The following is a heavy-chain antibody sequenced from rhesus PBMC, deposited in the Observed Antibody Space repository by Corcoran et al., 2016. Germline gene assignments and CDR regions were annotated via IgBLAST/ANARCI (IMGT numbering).Heavy chain of an antibody. J-gene: IGHJ4*01. Sequence: QVQLQESGPGLVKPSETLSLTCAVSGDSVSSSNWWSWIRQPPGKGLEWIGYISGSSGSTYYNPSLNSRVTISTDTSKNQFSLKLSSVTAADTAVYYCARDQGGYSYGYFDCWGQGVLVTVSS. V-gene: IGHV4-65*01. CDR1: GDSVSSSNW. D-gene: IGHD5-36*01. CDR2: ISGSSGST. CDR3: ARDQGGYSYGYFDC.